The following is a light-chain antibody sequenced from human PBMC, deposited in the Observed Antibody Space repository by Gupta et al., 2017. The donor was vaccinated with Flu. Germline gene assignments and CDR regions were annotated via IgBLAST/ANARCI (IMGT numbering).Light chain of an antibody. CDR2: KDS. CDR3: QSADSSGTCV. CDR1: ALPKQY. V-gene: IGLV3-25*02. Sequence: SYELTQPPSVSVSPGQTARITCSGDALPKQYAYWYQQKPGQAPVLVIYKDSERPSGIPERFSGSSSGTTVTLTIGGVQAEDEADYYCQSADSSGTCVFGGGTKLTVL. J-gene: IGLJ2*01.